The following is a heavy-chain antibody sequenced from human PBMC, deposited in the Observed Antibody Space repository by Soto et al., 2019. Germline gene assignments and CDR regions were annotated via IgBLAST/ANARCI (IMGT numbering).Heavy chain of an antibody. CDR2: ITVAGADT. D-gene: IGHD2-15*01. CDR1: RIVLRSRA. Sequence: GWSLRLSCVASRIVLRSRALSSVRQSPGECLQSLSVITVAGADTKYAYSVRGRFTIFRDNSKNTLFLQMSHQRDEDSDEYSYALASRDSNPGSRIFHFWGRVTMVTGSS. CDR3: ALASRDSNPGSRIFHF. J-gene: IGHJ4*02. V-gene: IGHV3-23*01.